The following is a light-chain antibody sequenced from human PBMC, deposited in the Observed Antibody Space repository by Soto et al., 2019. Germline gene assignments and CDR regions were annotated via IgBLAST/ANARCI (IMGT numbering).Light chain of an antibody. V-gene: IGKV3-20*01. CDR1: QSVTSSY. Sequence: ELVLRQSPGTLSLSTGERATLSCRASQSVTSSYLAWYKQKPGQAHRFLIYGASSRATGIPDRFSGRGSGTDFTLTISRLEPEDFAVYYCLQYGTSPTTFGQGTKVDIK. CDR2: GAS. CDR3: LQYGTSPTT. J-gene: IGKJ1*01.